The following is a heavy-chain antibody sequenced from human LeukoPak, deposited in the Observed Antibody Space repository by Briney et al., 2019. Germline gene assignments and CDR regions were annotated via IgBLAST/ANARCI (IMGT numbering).Heavy chain of an antibody. CDR3: AREESGYDSSGRVDY. D-gene: IGHD3-22*01. J-gene: IGHJ4*02. Sequence: PSETLSLTCTVSGYSISSGYYWGWIRQPPGKGLEWIGSIYHSGSTYYNPSLKSRVTISVDTSKNQFSLKLSSVTAADTAVYYCAREESGYDSSGRVDYWGQGTLVTVSS. CDR1: GYSISSGYY. CDR2: IYHSGST. V-gene: IGHV4-38-2*02.